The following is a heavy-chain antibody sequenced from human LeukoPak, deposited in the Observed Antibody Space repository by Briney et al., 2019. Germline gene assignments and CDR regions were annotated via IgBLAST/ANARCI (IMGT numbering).Heavy chain of an antibody. V-gene: IGHV4-34*01. CDR1: GGSFSGYY. Sequence: PSETLSLTCAVYGGSFSGYYWSWIRQPPGKGLEWIGEINHSGSTNYNPSLKSRVTISVDTSKNQFSLKLSSVTAADTAVYYCASPILNYNGSGKQNDYWGQGTLVTVSS. J-gene: IGHJ4*02. CDR3: ASPILNYNGSGKQNDY. CDR2: INHSGST. D-gene: IGHD3-10*01.